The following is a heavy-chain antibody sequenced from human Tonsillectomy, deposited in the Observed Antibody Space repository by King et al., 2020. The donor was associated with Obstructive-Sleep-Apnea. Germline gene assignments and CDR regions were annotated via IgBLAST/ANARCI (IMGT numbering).Heavy chain of an antibody. V-gene: IGHV3-23*04. J-gene: IGHJ4*02. Sequence: VQLVESGGGLEQPGGSLSLSCASSGFTFSSSGMSWVRQAPGKGLEWVASISSSGGWTYYDESVKGRITISRENSKNTFYLQMNSLRAEDTAVYYCAKGGSAWYFDHWGQGTLVTVSS. CDR2: ISSSGGWT. CDR3: AKGGSAWYFDH. CDR1: GFTFSSSG. D-gene: IGHD6-19*01.